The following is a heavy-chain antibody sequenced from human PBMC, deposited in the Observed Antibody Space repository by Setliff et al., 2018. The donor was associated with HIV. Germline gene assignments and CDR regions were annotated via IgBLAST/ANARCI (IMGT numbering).Heavy chain of an antibody. D-gene: IGHD1-1*01. J-gene: IGHJ4*02. V-gene: IGHV3-53*01. CDR2: IYSSDST. Sequence: ETLSLTCTVSGGSISSYYWSWVRQAPGKGLEWVSGIYSSDSTAYRDSGKGRFTISRDNSMNTLYLQMNSLTVEVSAGYYCASQLGFNFRSLDHWGQGALVTVSS. CDR1: GGSISSYY. CDR3: ASQLGFNFRSLDH.